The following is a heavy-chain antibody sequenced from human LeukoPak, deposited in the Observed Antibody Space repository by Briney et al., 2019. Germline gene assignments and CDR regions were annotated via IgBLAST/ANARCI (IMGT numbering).Heavy chain of an antibody. V-gene: IGHV4-4*07. CDR2: IYHSGST. Sequence: SETLSLTCTVSGGSISSYYWSWIRQPAGKGLEWIGSIYHSGSTYYNPSLKSRVTISVDTSKNQFSLKLSSVTAADTAVYYCASRTGVRGSGSYYFDYWGQGTLVTVSS. D-gene: IGHD3-10*01. J-gene: IGHJ4*02. CDR1: GGSISSYY. CDR3: ASRTGVRGSGSYYFDY.